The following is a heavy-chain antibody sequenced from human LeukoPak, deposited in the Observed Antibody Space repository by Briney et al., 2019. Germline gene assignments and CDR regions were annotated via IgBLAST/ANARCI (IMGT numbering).Heavy chain of an antibody. CDR3: ARAGVSVRRAFDI. CDR1: GFTFSSYW. Sequence: QTGGSLRLSCIASGFTFSSYWMHWVRQAPGKGLVWVSRINSDGSSTSYADSVKGRFTISRDNAKNTLYLQMNSLRAEDTAVYYCARAGVSVRRAFDIWGQGTMVTVSS. D-gene: IGHD5/OR15-5a*01. J-gene: IGHJ3*02. CDR2: INSDGSST. V-gene: IGHV3-74*01.